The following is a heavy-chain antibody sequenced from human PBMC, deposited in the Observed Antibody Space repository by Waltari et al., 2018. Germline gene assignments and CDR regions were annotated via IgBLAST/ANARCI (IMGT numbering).Heavy chain of an antibody. CDR3: AKEMLAHWFDP. J-gene: IGHJ5*02. CDR1: GGPVSSGTYY. CDR2: IYTGGGT. V-gene: IGHV4-61*02. Sequence: QVQLQESGPGLVKPSQTLSLTCTVSGGPVSSGTYYWSWIRQPAGQGLEEIGRIYTGGGTKHNPSLESRVTISVDTSKNQFSLKLTSVTAADTAVYYCAKEMLAHWFDPWGQGTLVTVSS. D-gene: IGHD3-16*01.